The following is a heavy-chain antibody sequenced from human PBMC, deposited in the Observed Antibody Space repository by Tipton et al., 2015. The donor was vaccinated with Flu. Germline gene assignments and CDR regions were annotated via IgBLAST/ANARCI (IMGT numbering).Heavy chain of an antibody. J-gene: IGHJ4*02. CDR1: GGSVSSGSYY. Sequence: TLSLTCTVSGGSVSSGSYYWSWIRQPPGKGLEWIGYIYYSGSTNYNPSLKSRVTISVDTSKNQFSLKLSSVTAADTAVYYCARGDFWSGYYDDYWGQGTLVTVSS. V-gene: IGHV4-61*01. D-gene: IGHD3-3*01. CDR2: IYYSGST. CDR3: ARGDFWSGYYDDY.